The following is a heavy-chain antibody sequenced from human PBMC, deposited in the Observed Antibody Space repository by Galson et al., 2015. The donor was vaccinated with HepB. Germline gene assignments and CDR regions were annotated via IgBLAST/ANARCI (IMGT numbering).Heavy chain of an antibody. J-gene: IGHJ5*02. Sequence: QSGAEVKKPGESLRISCKASGYTFTSYGISWVRQAPGQGLEWMGWISAYNGNTNYAQKLQGRVTMTTDTSTSTAYMELRSLRSDDTAVYYCARTGAGRSSSLFLGCVFDPWGQGTLVTVSS. CDR2: ISAYNGNT. D-gene: IGHD6-13*01. V-gene: IGHV1-18*04. CDR3: ARTGAGRSSSLFLGCVFDP. CDR1: GYTFTSYG.